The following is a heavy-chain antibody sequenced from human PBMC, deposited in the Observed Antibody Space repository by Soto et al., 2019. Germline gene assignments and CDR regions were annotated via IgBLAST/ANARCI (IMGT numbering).Heavy chain of an antibody. Sequence: QINLIESGPTLVKPTQTLTLTCTFSWFSLSTSGAAVGWVRQPPGRALEGLALIYWDGDKRYNASLGNSLTITKDTSMNQVGLTLTNVDPSDTATYYCAHRATMTIFGLIIDNGVWFAPWGQGTRFIVSA. CDR2: IYWDGDK. D-gene: IGHD3-3*01. J-gene: IGHJ5*02. V-gene: IGHV2-5*02. CDR1: WFSLSTSGAA. CDR3: AHRATMTIFGLIIDNGVWFAP.